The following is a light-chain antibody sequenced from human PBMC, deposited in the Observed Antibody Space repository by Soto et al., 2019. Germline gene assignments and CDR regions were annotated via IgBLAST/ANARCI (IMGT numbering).Light chain of an antibody. Sequence: EIVLTQSPGTLSLSPGERDTLSCRASQSVSSSYLAWYQQKPGQAPRLLIYGASSRATGIPDRFSGSGSGTDFTLTISSLEPEDFAVYYCQQSSNWPLTFGPGTKVDIK. CDR1: QSVSSSY. V-gene: IGKV3D-20*02. CDR2: GAS. J-gene: IGKJ3*01. CDR3: QQSSNWPLT.